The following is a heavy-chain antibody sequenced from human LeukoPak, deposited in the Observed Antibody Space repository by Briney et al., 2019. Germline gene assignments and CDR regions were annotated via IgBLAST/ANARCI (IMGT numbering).Heavy chain of an antibody. CDR3: ARVPHDYGGNSDYFGY. CDR2: INHSGST. V-gene: IGHV4-34*01. D-gene: IGHD4-23*01. Sequence: PSETLSLTCAVYGGSFSGYYWSWIRQPPGKGLEWIGEINHSGSTNYNPSLKSRVTISVDTSKNQFSLKLSSVAAADTAVYYCARVPHDYGGNSDYFGYWGQGTLVTVSS. CDR1: GGSFSGYY. J-gene: IGHJ4*02.